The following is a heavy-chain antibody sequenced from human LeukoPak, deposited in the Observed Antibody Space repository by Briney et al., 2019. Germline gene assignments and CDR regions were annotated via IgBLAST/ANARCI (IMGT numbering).Heavy chain of an antibody. D-gene: IGHD6-19*01. CDR1: GFSFSSHY. CDR2: IKQDGSEK. Sequence: GGSLRLSCAASGFSFSSHYMSWVRQAPGKGLEWVANIKQDGSEKYYVDSVKGRFTISRDNAQNSLYLQMNSLRAEDTAVYYCARDLRVAVTGNRRWFDPWGQGTLVTVSS. CDR3: ARDLRVAVTGNRRWFDP. V-gene: IGHV3-7*01. J-gene: IGHJ5*02.